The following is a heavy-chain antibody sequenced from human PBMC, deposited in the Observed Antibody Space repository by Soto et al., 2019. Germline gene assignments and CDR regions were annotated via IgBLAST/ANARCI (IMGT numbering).Heavy chain of an antibody. J-gene: IGHJ5*02. CDR3: ARAPAATSSWFDP. CDR2: INHSGST. V-gene: IGHV4-34*01. CDR1: GGSFSGYY. Sequence: SETLSLTCAVYGGSFSGYYWIWIRQPPGKGLEWIGEINHSGSTNYNPSLKSRVTISVDTSKNQFSLKLSSVTAADTAVYYCARAPAATSSWFDPWGQGTLVTVSS. D-gene: IGHD2-2*01.